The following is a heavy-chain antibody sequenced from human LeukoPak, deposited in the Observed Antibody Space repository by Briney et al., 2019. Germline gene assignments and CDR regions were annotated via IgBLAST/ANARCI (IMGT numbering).Heavy chain of an antibody. V-gene: IGHV4-34*01. CDR1: GGSFSGYY. CDR3: ARAGIADAGTRYQFDP. J-gene: IGHJ5*02. CDR2: INHSGST. Sequence: SETLSLTCAVYGGSFSGYYWSWIRQPPGKGLEWIGEINHSGSTNYNPSLKSRVTMSVDTSRNQFSLKLSSVTAADTAVYYCARAGIADAGTRYQFDPWGQGTLVTVSS. D-gene: IGHD6-13*01.